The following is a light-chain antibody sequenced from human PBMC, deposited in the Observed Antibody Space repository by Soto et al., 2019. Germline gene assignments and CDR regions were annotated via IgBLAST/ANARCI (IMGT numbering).Light chain of an antibody. V-gene: IGKV3-20*01. CDR2: VAS. CDR3: QQYGSSPIT. CDR1: QSVSSNY. J-gene: IGKJ5*01. Sequence: EIVLTQSPGTLSLSPGERATLSCRASQSVSSNYFAWYQQKPGQAPRVLIYVASSRATGLPDRFSGSGSGTDFTLTISRLEPEDFAVYYCQQYGSSPITFGQGTRLEIK.